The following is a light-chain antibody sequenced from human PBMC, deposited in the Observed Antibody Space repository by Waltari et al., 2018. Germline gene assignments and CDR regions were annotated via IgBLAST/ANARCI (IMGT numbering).Light chain of an antibody. CDR1: SGHSSYA. CDR3: QTWGSGPWV. CDR2: LDSDGSH. V-gene: IGLV4-69*01. J-gene: IGLJ3*02. Sequence: QLVLTQSPSASASLGASVKLPCTLTSGHSSYAIAWPPQQPEKGPRYLMKLDSDGSHSKGDGIPDRFSGSSSGAERYLTISSLQSEDEADYYCQTWGSGPWVFGGGTKVTVL.